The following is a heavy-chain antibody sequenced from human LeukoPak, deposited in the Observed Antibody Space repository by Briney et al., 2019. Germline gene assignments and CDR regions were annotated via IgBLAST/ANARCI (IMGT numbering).Heavy chain of an antibody. Sequence: PGGSLRLSCAASGFTFDDYAMHWVRQAPGKGLEWVSGISWNSGSRGYADSVKGRFTISRDNAKNSLYLQMNSLRPEDTAVYYCARVGDYYDSSGYVDYWGQGTLVTVSS. CDR1: GFTFDDYA. V-gene: IGHV3-9*01. CDR3: ARVGDYYDSSGYVDY. J-gene: IGHJ4*02. CDR2: ISWNSGSR. D-gene: IGHD3-22*01.